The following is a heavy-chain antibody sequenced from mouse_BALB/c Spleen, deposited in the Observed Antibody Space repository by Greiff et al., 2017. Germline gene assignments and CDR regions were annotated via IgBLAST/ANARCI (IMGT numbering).Heavy chain of an antibody. D-gene: IGHD2-1*01. Sequence: VQLQQSGAELVRPGVSVKISCKGSGYTFTDYAMHWVKQRHAKSLEWIGVISTYYGDASYNQKFKGKATMTVDKSSSTAYMELDRLTSEDSAIDYCARVGGNSFAYWGQGTLVTVSA. V-gene: IGHV1S137*01. CDR2: ISTYYGDA. CDR1: GYTFTDYA. J-gene: IGHJ3*01. CDR3: ARVGGNSFAY.